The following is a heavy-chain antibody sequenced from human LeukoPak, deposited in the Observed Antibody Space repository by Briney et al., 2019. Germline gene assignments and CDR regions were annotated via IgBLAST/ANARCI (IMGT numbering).Heavy chain of an antibody. CDR2: IRSKAYGGTT. D-gene: IGHD3-10*01. CDR1: GLTFTGYG. J-gene: IGHJ4*02. V-gene: IGHV3-49*03. CDR3: TGLGVASGGFRFYYFDY. Sequence: PGGTLRLSCAVSGLTFTGYGMNWIRQAPGKGLEWVGFIRSKAYGGTTEYAASVKGRFTISRDDSKSIAYLQMNSLKTEDTAVYYCTGLGVASGGFRFYYFDYWGQGTLVTVSS.